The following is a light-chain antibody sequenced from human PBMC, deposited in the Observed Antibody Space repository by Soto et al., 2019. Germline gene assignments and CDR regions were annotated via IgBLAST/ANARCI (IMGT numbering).Light chain of an antibody. V-gene: IGKV1-5*01. J-gene: IGKJ1*01. CDR3: QQYSSYPAWT. Sequence: DIQMTQSPSTLSASIGDRVTITCRASQRINKWLAWHQQKPGKAPKLLIYDASSLQSGVPPRFSGSGSGTEFTLTIRSLQPDDIATYYCQQYSSYPAWTFGEGTKVDIK. CDR2: DAS. CDR1: QRINKW.